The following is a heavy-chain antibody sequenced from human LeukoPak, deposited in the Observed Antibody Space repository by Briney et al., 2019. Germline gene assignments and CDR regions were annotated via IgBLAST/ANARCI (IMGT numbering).Heavy chain of an antibody. J-gene: IGHJ6*02. D-gene: IGHD6-19*01. V-gene: IGHV1-2*02. CDR1: GYTFTGYY. Sequence: ASLTLSCTASGYTFTGYYMSWVRQAPGQGLEWMGCINPNSGSTNYAQKVQGRVTMTRDTSISTAYMELSRLRSDDTAVYYWARSASSGWSGYSYYYGMDVWGQGTTVTVSS. CDR3: ARSASSGWSGYSYYYGMDV. CDR2: INPNSGST.